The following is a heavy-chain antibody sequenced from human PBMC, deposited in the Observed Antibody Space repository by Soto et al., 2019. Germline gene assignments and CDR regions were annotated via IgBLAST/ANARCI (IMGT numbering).Heavy chain of an antibody. CDR3: VYDSSGHLTTVDY. J-gene: IGHJ4*02. Sequence: PGGSLRLSCAASGFTFSSYAMSWVRQAPGKGLEWVSAISGSGGSTYYADSVKGRFTISRDNSKNTLYLQMNSLRAEDTAVYYCVYDSSGHLTTVDYWGQGTLVTVSS. CDR2: ISGSGGST. V-gene: IGHV3-23*01. CDR1: GFTFSSYA. D-gene: IGHD3-22*01.